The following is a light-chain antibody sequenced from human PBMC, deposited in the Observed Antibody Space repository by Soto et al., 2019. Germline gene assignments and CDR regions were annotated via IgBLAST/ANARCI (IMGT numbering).Light chain of an antibody. CDR1: SSDIGGYNY. CDR2: EVS. V-gene: IGLV2-14*01. Sequence: SALTQPASVSGSPGQSITISCTGTSSDIGGYNYVSWFQQHPGKAPKVMIYEVSNRPSGVSNRFSGSKSGNTASLIISGLQAEDEADYYCSSYTDSNTFVFGTGTKVTV. J-gene: IGLJ1*01. CDR3: SSYTDSNTFV.